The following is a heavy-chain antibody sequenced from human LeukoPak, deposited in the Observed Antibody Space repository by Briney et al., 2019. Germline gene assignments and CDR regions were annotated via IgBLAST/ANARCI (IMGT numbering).Heavy chain of an antibody. CDR2: ISSSSYTI. CDR3: ARGQYDILTGLPLPDS. CDR1: GFTFSSYA. D-gene: IGHD3-9*01. V-gene: IGHV3-48*01. J-gene: IGHJ4*02. Sequence: GGSLRLSCAASGFTFSSYAIHWVRQAPGKGLEWVSYISSSSYTIYYADSVKGRFTISRDNAKNSLYLQMNSLRPEDTAVYYCARGQYDILTGLPLPDSWGKGTLVTVSS.